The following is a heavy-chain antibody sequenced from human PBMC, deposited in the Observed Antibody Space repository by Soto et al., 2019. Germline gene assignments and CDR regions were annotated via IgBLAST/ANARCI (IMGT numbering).Heavy chain of an antibody. J-gene: IGHJ4*02. V-gene: IGHV3-33*01. Sequence: QVQLVESGGGVVQPGRSLRLSCAASGFTFSSYGMHWVRQAPGKGLEWVAVIWYDGSNKNYADSVKGRFTISRDNSKNTLYLQMNSLRAEDTAVYYCATDGGGGPWDYWGQGTLVTVSS. CDR2: IWYDGSNK. CDR1: GFTFSSYG. CDR3: ATDGGGGPWDY. D-gene: IGHD3-16*01.